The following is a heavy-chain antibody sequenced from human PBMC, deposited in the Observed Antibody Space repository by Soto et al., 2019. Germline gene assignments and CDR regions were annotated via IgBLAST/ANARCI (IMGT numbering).Heavy chain of an antibody. D-gene: IGHD4-17*01. Sequence: GGSLRLSCAASGFTFSSYSMNWVRQAPGKGLEWVSSISSSSSYIYYADSVKGRFTISRDNAKNSLYLQMNSLRAEDTAVYYCARDAPDGENIPWGQGTLVTVSS. J-gene: IGHJ5*02. CDR1: GFTFSSYS. V-gene: IGHV3-21*01. CDR3: ARDAPDGENIP. CDR2: ISSSSSYI.